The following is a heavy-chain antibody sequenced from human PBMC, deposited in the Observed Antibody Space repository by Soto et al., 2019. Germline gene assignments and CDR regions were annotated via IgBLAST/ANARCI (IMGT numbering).Heavy chain of an antibody. V-gene: IGHV4-59*01. CDR3: ARDRYGSGSYYNVKTVLFGMDV. Sequence: SETLSLTCTVSGGSISSYYWSWIRQPPGKGLEWIGYIYYSGSTNYNPSLKSRVTISVDTSKNQFSLKLSSVTAADTAVYYCARDRYGSGSYYNVKTVLFGMDVWGQGTTVTVSS. J-gene: IGHJ6*02. CDR2: IYYSGST. CDR1: GGSISSYY. D-gene: IGHD3-10*01.